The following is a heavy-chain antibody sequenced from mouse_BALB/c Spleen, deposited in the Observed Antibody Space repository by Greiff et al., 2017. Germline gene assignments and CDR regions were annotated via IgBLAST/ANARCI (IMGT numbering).Heavy chain of an antibody. V-gene: IGHV5-6*01. CDR2: ISTGGSYT. CDR3: ARQSGYDYAMDY. J-gene: IGHJ4*01. Sequence: EVQVVESGGDLVKPGGSLKLSCAASGFTFSSYGMSWVRQTPDKRLEWVATISTGGSYTYYPDSVKGRFTISRDNAKNTLYLQMSSLKSEDTAMYYCARQSGYDYAMDYWGQGTSVTVSS. CDR1: GFTFSSYG. D-gene: IGHD2-2*01.